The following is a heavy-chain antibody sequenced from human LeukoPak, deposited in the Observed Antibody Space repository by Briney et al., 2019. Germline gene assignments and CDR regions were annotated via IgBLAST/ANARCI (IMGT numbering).Heavy chain of an antibody. Sequence: SLRLSCTASGFTFGDYAMSWVRQAPGKGLEWVGFIRSKAYGGTTEYAASVKGTFTISRDDSKSIAYLQMNSLKTEDTAVYYCTRELLHYCSGGSCYFYGMDVWGQGTTVTVSS. J-gene: IGHJ6*02. D-gene: IGHD2-15*01. CDR1: GFTFGDYA. CDR2: IRSKAYGGTT. V-gene: IGHV3-49*04. CDR3: TRELLHYCSGGSCYFYGMDV.